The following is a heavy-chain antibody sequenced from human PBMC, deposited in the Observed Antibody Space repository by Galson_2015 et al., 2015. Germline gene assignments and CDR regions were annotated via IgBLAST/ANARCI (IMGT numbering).Heavy chain of an antibody. J-gene: IGHJ4*02. D-gene: IGHD3-9*01. Sequence: SLRLSCAASGFSFNNYWMHWVRQAPGKGLVWVSRINSDGSSTNYADSVKGRFTISRDNAKNTLYLQMNSLRAGDTAIYFCATLSAKSDWDYWGQGTLVTVSS. CDR3: ATLSAKSDWDY. CDR2: INSDGSST. CDR1: GFSFNNYW. V-gene: IGHV3-74*01.